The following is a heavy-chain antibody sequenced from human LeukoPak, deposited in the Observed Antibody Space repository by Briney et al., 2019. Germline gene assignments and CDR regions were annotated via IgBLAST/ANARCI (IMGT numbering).Heavy chain of an antibody. D-gene: IGHD6-13*01. CDR1: GFAFSNYA. J-gene: IGHJ5*02. CDR3: VRDGWVAAAFGP. Sequence: GGSLRLSCGASGFAFSNYAMNWVRQAPGKGLECVSYISSSSTTIYYTDSVKGRFTVSRDNAKNSLYLQMNNLRAEDTAVYYCVRDGWVAAAFGPWGQGTLVTVYS. V-gene: IGHV3-48*01. CDR2: ISSSSTTI.